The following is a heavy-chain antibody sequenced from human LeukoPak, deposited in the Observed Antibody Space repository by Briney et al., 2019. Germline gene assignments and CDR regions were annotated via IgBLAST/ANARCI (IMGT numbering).Heavy chain of an antibody. J-gene: IGHJ4*01. V-gene: IGHV3-23*01. CDR1: GFTFSSYA. CDR3: ARDGTAPGLYFDL. CDR2: INDSGGNT. D-gene: IGHD6-13*01. Sequence: PGGSLRLSCAASGFTFSSYAMSWVRQAPGKGLEWVSLINDSGGNTYYADSVKGRFTISRDNSKNTLFLQMSSLRAEDTAVYYCARDGTAPGLYFDLWGQGTLVTVSS.